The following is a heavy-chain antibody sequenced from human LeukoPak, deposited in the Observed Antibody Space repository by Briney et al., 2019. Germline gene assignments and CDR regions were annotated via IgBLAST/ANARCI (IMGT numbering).Heavy chain of an antibody. J-gene: IGHJ6*02. CDR1: GFTFTRYA. CDR3: AKDRKLRYSAMDV. Sequence: GGSLRLSCAASGFTFTRYAMSWVRQAPGKGLEWVSAITGYGGDTYYAASVKGRFTISRDNSKNTLYLQMNSLRAEDTAVYYCAKDRKLRYSAMDVWGQGTTVTVSS. CDR2: ITGYGGDT. D-gene: IGHD3-9*01. V-gene: IGHV3-23*01.